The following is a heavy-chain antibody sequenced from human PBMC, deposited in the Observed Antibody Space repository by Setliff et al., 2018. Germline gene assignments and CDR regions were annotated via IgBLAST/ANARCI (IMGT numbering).Heavy chain of an antibody. J-gene: IGHJ3*02. Sequence: ASVKVSCKASGYTFTSYYMHWVRQAPGQGLEWMGIINPSGSSTNYAQKFQGRVTMTRDTSTSTVYMELSSLRSEDTALYYCARRMWELRSDAFDIWGQGTMVTVSS. CDR3: ARRMWELRSDAFDI. CDR1: GYTFTSYY. V-gene: IGHV1-46*01. CDR2: INPSGSST. D-gene: IGHD1-26*01.